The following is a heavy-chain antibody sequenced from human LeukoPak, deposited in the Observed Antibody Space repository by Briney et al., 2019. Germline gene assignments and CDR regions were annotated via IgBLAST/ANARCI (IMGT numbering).Heavy chain of an antibody. V-gene: IGHV3-9*01. CDR1: GFTFDDYA. Sequence: PGGSLRLSCAASGFTFDDYAMHWVQQAPGKGLEWVSGISWNSGSIGYADSVKGRFTISRDNAKNSLYLQMNSLRAEDTALYYCARGSYFDYWGQGTLVTVSS. CDR3: ARGSYFDY. CDR2: ISWNSGSI. J-gene: IGHJ4*02. D-gene: IGHD3-16*01.